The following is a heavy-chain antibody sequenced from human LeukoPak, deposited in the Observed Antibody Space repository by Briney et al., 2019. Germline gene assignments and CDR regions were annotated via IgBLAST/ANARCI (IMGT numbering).Heavy chain of an antibody. CDR1: GGSISSSSYY. J-gene: IGHJ6*02. CDR3: ARGYCSSTSCYGALYYYYGMDV. V-gene: IGHV4-39*01. Sequence: PSETLSLTCTVSGGSISSSSYYWGWIRQPPGKGLEWIGSIYYSGSTYYNPSLKSRVTISVDTSKNQFSLKLSSVTAADTAVYYCARGYCSSTSCYGALYYYYGMDVWGQGTTVTVSS. CDR2: IYYSGST. D-gene: IGHD2-2*01.